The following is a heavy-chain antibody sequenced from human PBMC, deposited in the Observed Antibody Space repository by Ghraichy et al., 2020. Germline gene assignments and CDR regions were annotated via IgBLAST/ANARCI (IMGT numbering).Heavy chain of an antibody. D-gene: IGHD3-22*01. CDR3: ARGDSSGYYYDY. Sequence: SETLSLTCTVSGGSISSSSYYWGWIRQPPGKGLEWIGSIYYSGSTYYNPSLKSRVTISVDTSKNQFSLKLSSVTAADTAVYYCARGDSSGYYYDYWGQGTLVTVSS. J-gene: IGHJ4*02. V-gene: IGHV4-39*01. CDR2: IYYSGST. CDR1: GGSISSSSYY.